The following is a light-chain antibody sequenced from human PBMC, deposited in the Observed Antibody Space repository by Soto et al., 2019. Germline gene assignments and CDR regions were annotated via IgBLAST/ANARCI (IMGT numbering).Light chain of an antibody. J-gene: IGKJ2*01. Sequence: DIQMTQSPSTLSASVGDRVTITCRASQSISSWLAWYQQKPGKAPKLLIYDASSLESGVPSRFSGSGSGTEFTLTLSSLQPDDFATYYCQKYNSYPYTFGQGTKLEIK. CDR1: QSISSW. CDR2: DAS. CDR3: QKYNSYPYT. V-gene: IGKV1-5*01.